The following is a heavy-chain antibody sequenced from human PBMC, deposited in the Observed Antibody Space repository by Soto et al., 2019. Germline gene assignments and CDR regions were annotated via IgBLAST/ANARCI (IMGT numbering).Heavy chain of an antibody. Sequence: GVSLSLSFSASVFPVSSYSMNWVRQAPGKGLEWVSYISSSSSTIYYADSVKGRFTISRDNAKNSLYLQMNSLRDEDTAVYYCARKEAVWGQGTLVTVSS. CDR2: ISSSSSTI. D-gene: IGHD6-19*01. V-gene: IGHV3-48*02. J-gene: IGHJ4*02. CDR3: ARKEAV. CDR1: VFPVSSYS.